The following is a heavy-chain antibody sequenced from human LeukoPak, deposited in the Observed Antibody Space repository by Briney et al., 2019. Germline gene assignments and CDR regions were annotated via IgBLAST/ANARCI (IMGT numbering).Heavy chain of an antibody. V-gene: IGHV4-4*07. D-gene: IGHD6-19*01. CDR3: ARGLAVAGNRASNIDY. Sequence: SETLSLTCSVSGDSIRNYYWSWIRQPAGKGLEWIGRIYTSGTTDYNPSLKSRLTMSVDTSRNYFSLKLTSVTAADTAVYYCARGLAVAGNRASNIDYWGQGTLVTVSS. CDR1: GDSIRNYY. J-gene: IGHJ4*02. CDR2: IYTSGTT.